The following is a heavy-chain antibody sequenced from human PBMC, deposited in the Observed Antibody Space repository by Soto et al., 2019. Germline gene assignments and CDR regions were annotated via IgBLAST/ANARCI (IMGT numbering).Heavy chain of an antibody. CDR1: GFTFRGYW. Sequence: PGGSLRLSCAASGFTFRGYWMHWVRQVPGQGLVWVSRISRDGSSTSYVDSVKGRFTISRDNANNTLYLQMNSLRAEDTAVYYCAKDRRIVLVPAALDYWGQGTLVTVSS. CDR3: AKDRRIVLVPAALDY. V-gene: IGHV3-74*01. CDR2: ISRDGSST. D-gene: IGHD2-2*01. J-gene: IGHJ4*02.